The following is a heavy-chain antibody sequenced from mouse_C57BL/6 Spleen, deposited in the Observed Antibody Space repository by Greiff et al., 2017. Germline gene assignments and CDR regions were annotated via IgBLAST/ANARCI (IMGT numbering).Heavy chain of an antibody. CDR1: GYTFTSYA. V-gene: IGHV1-85*01. J-gene: IGHJ4*01. Sequence: VQLQQSGPELVKPGASVKLSCKASGYTFTSYAINWVKQRPGQGLEWIGWIYPRDGSTKYNEKFKGKATLTVDTSSSTAYMELHSLTSEDSAVYFCARHEEGYYYGSSGAMDYWGQGTSVTVSS. CDR2: IYPRDGST. CDR3: ARHEEGYYYGSSGAMDY. D-gene: IGHD1-1*01.